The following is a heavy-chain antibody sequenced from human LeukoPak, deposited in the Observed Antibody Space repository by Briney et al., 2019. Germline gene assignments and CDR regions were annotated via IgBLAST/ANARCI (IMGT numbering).Heavy chain of an antibody. J-gene: IGHJ4*02. Sequence: ASVKVSCKASGYTFTSYGISWVRQAPGQGLEWMGGIIPIFGTANYAQKFQGRVTITADESTSTAYMELSSLRSEDTAVYYCARVVRRYSSSWYNYWGQGTLVTVSS. CDR3: ARVVRRYSSSWYNY. CDR2: IIPIFGTA. CDR1: GYTFTSYG. D-gene: IGHD6-13*01. V-gene: IGHV1-69*13.